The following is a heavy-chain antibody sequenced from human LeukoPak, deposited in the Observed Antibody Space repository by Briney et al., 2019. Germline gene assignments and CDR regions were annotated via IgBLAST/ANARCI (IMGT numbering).Heavy chain of an antibody. J-gene: IGHJ3*02. CDR3: ARDNKRLNAFDI. Sequence: GGSLRLSCAASGFTFSSYDMHWVRHATGKGLEWVSAIGTAGDTYYPGSVKGRFTISRENAKNSLYLQMNSLRAGDTAVYYCARDNKRLNAFDIWGQGTTVTVSS. CDR2: IGTAGDT. V-gene: IGHV3-13*01. D-gene: IGHD2/OR15-2a*01. CDR1: GFTFSSYD.